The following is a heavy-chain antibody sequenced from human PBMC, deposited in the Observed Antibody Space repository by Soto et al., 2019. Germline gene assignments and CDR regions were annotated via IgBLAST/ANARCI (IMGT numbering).Heavy chain of an antibody. V-gene: IGHV3-30-3*01. J-gene: IGHJ6*02. Sequence: QMQLVESGGGVVQPGGSLRLSCAASGFTFNYYPMHWVRQAPGKGLEWVAVVSFDGSNKYYADSVKGRFTISKDNSKNILCLQMNSLRREDTAVYYCARLPGPLVAVLYIYPLDGRDAMSDVDVWGQGTTVTVSS. CDR2: VSFDGSNK. D-gene: IGHD6-19*01. CDR3: ARLPGPLVAVLYIYPLDGRDAMSDVDV. CDR1: GFTFNYYP.